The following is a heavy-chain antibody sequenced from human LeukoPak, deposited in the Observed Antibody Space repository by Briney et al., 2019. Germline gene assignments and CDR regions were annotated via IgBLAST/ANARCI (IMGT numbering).Heavy chain of an antibody. CDR1: GGSISNYY. CDR3: ARVGHYDILTGYYPPDY. CDR2: IHYSGST. V-gene: IGHV4-59*01. Sequence: NPSETLSLTCTVSGGSISNYYWNWIRQPPGKGLEWIAYIHYSGSTNYNPSLKSRVTISVDTSKNQFSLKLSSVTAADTAVYYCARVGHYDILTGYYPPDYWGQGTLVTVSS. J-gene: IGHJ4*02. D-gene: IGHD3-9*01.